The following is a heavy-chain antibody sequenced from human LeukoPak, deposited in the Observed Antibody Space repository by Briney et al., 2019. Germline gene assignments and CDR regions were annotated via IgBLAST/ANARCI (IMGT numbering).Heavy chain of an antibody. CDR1: GYTFTGYG. CDR3: ARDPYGSGSYYAENWFDP. CDR2: ISAYNGNT. Sequence: ASVKVSCKASGYTFTGYGISWVRQAPGQGLEWMGWISAYNGNTNYAQKLQGRVTMTTDTSTSTAYMELRSLRSDDTAVYYCARDPYGSGSYYAENWFDPWGQGTLVTVSS. V-gene: IGHV1-18*01. D-gene: IGHD3-10*01. J-gene: IGHJ5*02.